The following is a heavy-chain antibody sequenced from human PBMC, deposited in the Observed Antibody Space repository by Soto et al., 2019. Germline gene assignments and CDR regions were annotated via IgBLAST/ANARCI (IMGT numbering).Heavy chain of an antibody. CDR1: GGSISSSSYY. Sequence: QLQLQESGPGLVKPSETLSLTCTVSGGSISSSSYYWGWIRQPPGKGLEWIGSIYYSGSTYYNPSLKSRVTISVDTSKNQFSLKLSSVTAADTAVYYCARLAIYDSSGYRSGGYFDYWGQGTLVTVSS. V-gene: IGHV4-39*01. D-gene: IGHD3-22*01. CDR3: ARLAIYDSSGYRSGGYFDY. CDR2: IYYSGST. J-gene: IGHJ4*02.